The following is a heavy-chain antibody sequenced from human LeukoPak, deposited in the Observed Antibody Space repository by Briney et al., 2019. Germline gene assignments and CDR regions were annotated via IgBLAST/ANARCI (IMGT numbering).Heavy chain of an antibody. Sequence: SETLSLTCAVYGGSFSGYYWSWIRQPPGKGLEWIGEINHSGSTNYNPSLKSRVTISVDTSKNQFSLKLSSVTAADTAVYYCARRAGYGRKYYYYYYYMDVWGKGTTVTISS. D-gene: IGHD5-18*01. CDR2: INHSGST. V-gene: IGHV4-34*01. J-gene: IGHJ6*03. CDR1: GGSFSGYY. CDR3: ARRAGYGRKYYYYYYYMDV.